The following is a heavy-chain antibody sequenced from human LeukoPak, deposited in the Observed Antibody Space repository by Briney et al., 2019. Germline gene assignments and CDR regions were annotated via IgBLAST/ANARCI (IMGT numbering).Heavy chain of an antibody. CDR2: IYTSGST. CDR1: GCSISSYD. J-gene: IGHJ6*03. V-gene: IGHV4-4*07. Sequence: PETLSLTWTVSGCSISSYDCSWIRQPAGKGLEGIGRIYTSGSTNYNPSLKSRVTMSVDTSKNQFSLKLSSVTAAETAVYYCARGTSLVRYYYIDVWGKGTTVTVSS. CDR3: ARGTSLVRYYYIDV. D-gene: IGHD2-2*01.